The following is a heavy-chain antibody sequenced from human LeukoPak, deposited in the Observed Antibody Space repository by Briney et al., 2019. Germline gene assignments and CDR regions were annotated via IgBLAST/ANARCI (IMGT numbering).Heavy chain of an antibody. CDR1: GYSFTSYW. D-gene: IGHD6-6*01. Sequence: GESLKISCKGSGYSFTSYWIGWVRQMPGKGLEWMGIIYPGDSDTRYSPSFQGQVTISADKSISTAYLQWSSLKASDTAMYYCARGRLLGAPARDYYYYMDVWGKGTTVTVPS. CDR2: IYPGDSDT. CDR3: ARGRLLGAPARDYYYYMDV. J-gene: IGHJ6*03. V-gene: IGHV5-51*01.